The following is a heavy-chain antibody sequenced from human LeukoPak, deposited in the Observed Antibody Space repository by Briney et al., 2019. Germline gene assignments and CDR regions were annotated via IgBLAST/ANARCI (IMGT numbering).Heavy chain of an antibody. D-gene: IGHD3-3*01. J-gene: IGHJ4*02. CDR3: ARDWTPGRSGYFWAFDY. Sequence: SVKVSCKAPGGTFSSYTISWVRQAPGQGLEWMGRIIPILGIANYAQKFQGRVTITADKSTSTAYMELSSLRSEDTAVYYCARDWTPGRSGYFWAFDYWGQGTLVTVSS. CDR1: GGTFSSYT. CDR2: IIPILGIA. V-gene: IGHV1-69*04.